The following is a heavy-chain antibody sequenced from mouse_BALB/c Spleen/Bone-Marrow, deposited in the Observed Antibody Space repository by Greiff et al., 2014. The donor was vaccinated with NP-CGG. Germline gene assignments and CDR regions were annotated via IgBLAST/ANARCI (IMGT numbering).Heavy chain of an antibody. D-gene: IGHD2-5*01. Sequence: EVQLQQSGPELEKPGAPVKISCKASGYSFSGYNLNWVKQSNGQSLEWIGNIDPYYGDTTYNQKFKGKATLTVDRSSSTAYMQLKSLTSEDSAVYYCARKAYYTNWWYFDVWGAGTTVTVSS. J-gene: IGHJ1*01. V-gene: IGHV1-39*01. CDR3: ARKAYYTNWWYFDV. CDR1: GYSFSGYN. CDR2: IDPYYGDT.